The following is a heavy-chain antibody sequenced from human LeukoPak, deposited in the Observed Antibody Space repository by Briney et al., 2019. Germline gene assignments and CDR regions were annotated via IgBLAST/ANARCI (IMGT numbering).Heavy chain of an antibody. J-gene: IGHJ3*02. CDR3: ARDRINYYDSSGYFCNAFDI. CDR1: GGTFSSYA. V-gene: IGHV1-69*13. Sequence: ASVKVSCKASGGTFSSYAISWVRQAPGQGLEWMGGIIPIFGTANYAQKFQGRVTITADESTSTAYMELSSLRSEDTAVYYCARDRINYYDSSGYFCNAFDIWGQGTMVTVSS. CDR2: IIPIFGTA. D-gene: IGHD3-22*01.